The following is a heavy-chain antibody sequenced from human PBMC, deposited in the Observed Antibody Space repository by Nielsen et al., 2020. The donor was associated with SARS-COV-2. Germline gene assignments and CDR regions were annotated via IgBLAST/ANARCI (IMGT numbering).Heavy chain of an antibody. Sequence: ASVKVSCKASGYIFTDYYMHWVRQAPGQGLEWMGIINPSGGSTSYAQKFQGRVTMTRDTSTSTVYMELSSLRSEDTAVYYCARAKREGTIFGVVIIGEFKYWGQGTLVTVSS. CDR2: INPSGGST. J-gene: IGHJ4*02. CDR1: GYIFTDYY. D-gene: IGHD3-3*01. V-gene: IGHV1-46*01. CDR3: ARAKREGTIFGVVIIGEFKY.